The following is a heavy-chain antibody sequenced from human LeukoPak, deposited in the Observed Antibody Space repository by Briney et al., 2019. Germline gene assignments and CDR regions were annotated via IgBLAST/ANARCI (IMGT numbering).Heavy chain of an antibody. D-gene: IGHD2-21*01. V-gene: IGHV5-51*01. Sequence: GESLKISCKGSGYSFTSYWIGWVRQVPGRGLEWMGIIYPGDSDTRYSPSFQGQVTISADKSISTAYLQWSSLKASDTAMYYCARISDLAYCGGDCYSYYFDYWGQGTLVTVSS. CDR1: GYSFTSYW. J-gene: IGHJ4*02. CDR2: IYPGDSDT. CDR3: ARISDLAYCGGDCYSYYFDY.